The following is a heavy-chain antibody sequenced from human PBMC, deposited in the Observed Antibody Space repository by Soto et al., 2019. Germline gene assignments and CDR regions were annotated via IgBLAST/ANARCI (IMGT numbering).Heavy chain of an antibody. D-gene: IGHD3-10*01. CDR3: ARRRITMVRGISEDGMDV. V-gene: IGHV5-51*01. J-gene: IGHJ6*02. CDR1: GYSFTSYW. CDR2: IYPGDSDT. Sequence: GESLKISCKGSGYSFTSYWIGWVRQMPGKGLEWMGIIYPGDSDTRYSPSFQGQVTISADKSISTAYLQWSSLKASDTAMYYCARRRITMVRGISEDGMDVWGQATTVTVFS.